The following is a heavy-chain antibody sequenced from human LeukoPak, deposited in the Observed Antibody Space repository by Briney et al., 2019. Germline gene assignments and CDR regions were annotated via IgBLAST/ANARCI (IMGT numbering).Heavy chain of an antibody. V-gene: IGHV3-9*01. D-gene: IGHD5-18*01. CDR1: GFTFDDYA. J-gene: IGHJ4*02. Sequence: PRRSLRLSCAPSGFTFDDYATHWVRQAPGTGLGWVSGFCCNIGRIGYADSVKGRFTISRDNAKNSLYLQMNRLRAEDTALYYCAKDIRGSYGYAGTYFDYWGQGTLVTVSS. CDR2: FCCNIGRI. CDR3: AKDIRGSYGYAGTYFDY.